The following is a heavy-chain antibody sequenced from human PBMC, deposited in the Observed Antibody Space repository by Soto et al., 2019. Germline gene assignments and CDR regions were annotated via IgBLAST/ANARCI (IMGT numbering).Heavy chain of an antibody. D-gene: IGHD4-4*01. CDR3: ARGRVYSNHLRRTGYYYYMDV. J-gene: IGHJ6*03. Sequence: QVQLVQSGAEVKKPGASVKVSCKASGYTFTSYDINWVRQATGQGLEWMGWMNPNSGNTGYAQKFQGRVTMTRNTSISTAYMELSSLRSEDTAVYYCARGRVYSNHLRRTGYYYYMDVWGKGTTVTVSS. CDR1: GYTFTSYD. CDR2: MNPNSGNT. V-gene: IGHV1-8*01.